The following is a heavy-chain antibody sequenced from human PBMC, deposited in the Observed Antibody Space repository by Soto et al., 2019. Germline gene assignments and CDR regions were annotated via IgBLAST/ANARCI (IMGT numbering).Heavy chain of an antibody. J-gene: IGHJ4*02. CDR3: AKVLSRWELPRTFRPNIDY. CDR1: GFTFSSYA. CDR2: ISGSGGST. D-gene: IGHD1-26*01. Sequence: HPGGSLRLSCAASGFTFSSYAMSWVRQAPGKGLEWVSAISGSGGSTYYADSVKGRFTISRDNSKNTLYLQMNSLRAEDTAVYYCAKVLSRWELPRTFRPNIDYWGQGTLVTVSS. V-gene: IGHV3-23*01.